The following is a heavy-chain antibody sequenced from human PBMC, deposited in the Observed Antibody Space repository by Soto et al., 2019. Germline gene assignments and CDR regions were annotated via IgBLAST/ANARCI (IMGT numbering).Heavy chain of an antibody. CDR1: GFGFSKYA. V-gene: IGHV3-23*01. Sequence: PGGSLRLSCAASGFGFSKYAMIRVRQAPGKGQEWVSGITGSGGTIEYTASVKGRFTISRDNSKNTVDLQMNSLRAEDTAMYYCAKDAVSGDGLWLVSDWGQGILVTVSS. J-gene: IGHJ4*02. CDR2: ITGSGGTI. D-gene: IGHD2-21*02. CDR3: AKDAVSGDGLWLVSD.